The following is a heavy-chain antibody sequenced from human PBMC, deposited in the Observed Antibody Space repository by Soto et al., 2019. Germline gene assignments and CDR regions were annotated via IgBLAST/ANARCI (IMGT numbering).Heavy chain of an antibody. CDR3: AKDIRGDFVILTGCPLGAFDV. V-gene: IGHV3-23*01. D-gene: IGHD3-9*01. CDR2: ISGSGGST. J-gene: IGHJ3*01. Sequence: GGSLRLSCAASGFTFSSYAMSWVRQAPGKGLEWVSAISGSGGSTYYADSVKGRFTISRDNSKNTLYLQMNSLRAEDTAVYYCAKDIRGDFVILTGCPLGAFDVWCQGTSVSV. CDR1: GFTFSSYA.